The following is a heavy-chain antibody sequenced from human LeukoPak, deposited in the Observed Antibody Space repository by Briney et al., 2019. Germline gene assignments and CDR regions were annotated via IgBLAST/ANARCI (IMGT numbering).Heavy chain of an antibody. CDR1: GYTFTSYD. V-gene: IGHV1-8*01. CDR2: MNPNSGNT. J-gene: IGHJ6*03. CDR3: ARISRGVRGVPLYYYYYMDV. D-gene: IGHD3-10*01. Sequence: ASVKVSCKASGYTFTSYDINWVRQATGQGLEWMGWMNPNSGNTGYAQKFQGRVTMTRNTSISTAYMELSSLRSEDTAVYYCARISRGVRGVPLYYYYYMDVWGKGTTVTVFS.